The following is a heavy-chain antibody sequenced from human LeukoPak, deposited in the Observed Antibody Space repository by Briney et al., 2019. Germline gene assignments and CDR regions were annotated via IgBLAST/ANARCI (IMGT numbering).Heavy chain of an antibody. D-gene: IGHD2-15*01. CDR1: GGSISSSSYY. J-gene: IGHJ3*02. CDR2: IYYSGST. Sequence: SETLSLTCTVSGGSISSSSYYWGWIRQPPGKGLEWIGSIYYSGSTYYNPSLKSRVTISVDTSKNQFSLKLSSVTAADTAVYYCARDQGVVVAFDIWGQGTMVTVSS. V-gene: IGHV4-39*07. CDR3: ARDQGVVVAFDI.